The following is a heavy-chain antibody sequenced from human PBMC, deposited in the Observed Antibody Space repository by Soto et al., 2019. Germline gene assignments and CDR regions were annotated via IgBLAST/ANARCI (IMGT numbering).Heavy chain of an antibody. CDR2: IYYSGRT. V-gene: IGHV4-30-4*01. D-gene: IGHD1-1*01. CDR1: GGSINSDDYY. J-gene: IGHJ4*02. CDR3: ARDRGNSPDYFDD. Sequence: QVQLQESGPGLVETSQTLSLTCTVSGGSINSDDYYWSWIRQPPGEGLEWIGNIYYSGRTHYNPSLNSRVTISIDTSKNQFSLRLTSVSAADTAVYYCARDRGNSPDYFDDWGQGTLVTVSS.